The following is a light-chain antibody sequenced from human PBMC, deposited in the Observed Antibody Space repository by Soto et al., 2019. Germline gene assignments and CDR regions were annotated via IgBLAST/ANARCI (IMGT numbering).Light chain of an antibody. CDR1: QSFSSSY. Sequence: EMVLTQSPGTLSLCPGERATLSCRASQSFSSSYLAWYQQKPGQAPRLLIYGASRRATGIPDRFSGSGSGTDFTLTISRLEPADFAVYYCLQFGSSPLFTFGPGTKVDVK. J-gene: IGKJ3*01. CDR2: GAS. V-gene: IGKV3-20*01. CDR3: LQFGSSPLFT.